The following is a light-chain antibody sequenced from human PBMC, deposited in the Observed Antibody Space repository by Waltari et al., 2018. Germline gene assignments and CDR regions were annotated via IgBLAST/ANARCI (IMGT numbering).Light chain of an antibody. J-gene: IGKJ3*01. CDR3: QQRSKSFT. CDR2: DAS. V-gene: IGKV3-11*01. Sequence: EIVLKQSPATLSLSPGDRATLSCRASQSISSYLAWYQQKPGQAPRLLIYDASTRATGVPDRFSGSGSVTDFTLTISSLEPEDFAIYYCQQRSKSFTFGPGTKVDMK. CDR1: QSISSY.